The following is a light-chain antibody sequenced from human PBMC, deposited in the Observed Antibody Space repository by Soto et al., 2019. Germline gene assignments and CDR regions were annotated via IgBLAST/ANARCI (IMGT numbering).Light chain of an antibody. CDR3: CSYAGSYRNV. V-gene: IGLV2-11*01. Sequence: QSVLTQPRSVSGSPGQSVTISCTGTSSDLGGYKYVSWYQHHPGKAPKLIIYDVTKRPSGVPDRFSGSKSGNTASLSISGLQAEDEADYYCCSYAGSYRNVFGTGTKLTVL. CDR1: SSDLGGYKY. J-gene: IGLJ1*01. CDR2: DVT.